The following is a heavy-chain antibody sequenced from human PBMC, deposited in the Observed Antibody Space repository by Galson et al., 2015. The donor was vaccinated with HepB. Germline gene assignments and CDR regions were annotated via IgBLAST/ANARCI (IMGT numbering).Heavy chain of an antibody. D-gene: IGHD6-19*01. CDR1: GFTFSSYG. Sequence: SLRLSCAASGFTFSSYGMHWVRQAPGKGLEWVAVIWYDGSNKYYADSVKGRFTISRDNSKNTLYLQMNSLRAEDTAVYYCARGGSGCAYYFDYWGQGTLVTVSS. V-gene: IGHV3-33*08. J-gene: IGHJ4*02. CDR3: ARGGSGCAYYFDY. CDR2: IWYDGSNK.